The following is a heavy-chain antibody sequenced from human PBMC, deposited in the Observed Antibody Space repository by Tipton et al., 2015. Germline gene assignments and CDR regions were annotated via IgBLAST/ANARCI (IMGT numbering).Heavy chain of an antibody. Sequence: SLRLSCAASGFNFRNFWMHWVRQAPGKGLEWVSRIASDGSTTDYADSVKGRFTVSRDNAKNTLYLQMNSLRVDDTAVYYCARFTYFDLWGRGTLVSVSS. V-gene: IGHV3-74*01. CDR2: IASDGSTT. CDR3: ARFTYFDL. J-gene: IGHJ2*01. CDR1: GFNFRNFW.